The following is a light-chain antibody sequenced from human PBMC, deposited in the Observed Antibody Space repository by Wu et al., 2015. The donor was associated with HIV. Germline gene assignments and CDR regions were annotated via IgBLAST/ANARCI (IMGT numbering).Light chain of an antibody. J-gene: IGKJ5*01. CDR1: QSITSNY. Sequence: DILLTQSPGTLSLSPGERATLSCRASQSITSNYLAWYQQKPGQAPRLLVYATSNRATGIPDRTSGSGSGTLFTLTISRLEPEDSAVYFCQQYVSSPTFGQGTRLEIK. CDR3: QQYVSSPT. V-gene: IGKV3-20*01. CDR2: ATS.